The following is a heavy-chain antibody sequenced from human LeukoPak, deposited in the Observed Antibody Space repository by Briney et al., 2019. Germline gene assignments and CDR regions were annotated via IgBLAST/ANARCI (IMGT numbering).Heavy chain of an antibody. Sequence: PSQTLSLTCAVSGGSISSGGYSWSWIRQPPGKGLEWIGYIYHSGSTYYNPSHKSRVTISVDRSNNQFSLKLSSVTAADTAVYYCARVDGGSGWYYFDYWGQGTLVTVSS. CDR3: ARVDGGSGWYYFDY. CDR1: GGSISSGGYS. J-gene: IGHJ4*02. V-gene: IGHV4-30-2*01. D-gene: IGHD6-19*01. CDR2: IYHSGST.